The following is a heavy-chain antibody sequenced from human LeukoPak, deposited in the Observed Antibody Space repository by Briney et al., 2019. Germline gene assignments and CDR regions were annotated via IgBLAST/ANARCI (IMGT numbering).Heavy chain of an antibody. CDR2: IRSKANSYAT. J-gene: IGHJ4*02. V-gene: IGHV3-73*01. CDR1: GFTFSGSA. D-gene: IGHD3-9*01. Sequence: PGGSLRLSCAASGFTFSGSAMHWVRQASGKGPEWVGCIRSKANSYATAYAASVKGRFTISRDDSKNTAYLQMNSLKTEDTAVYYCARESYDILTGYANWGQGTLVTVSS. CDR3: ARESYDILTGYAN.